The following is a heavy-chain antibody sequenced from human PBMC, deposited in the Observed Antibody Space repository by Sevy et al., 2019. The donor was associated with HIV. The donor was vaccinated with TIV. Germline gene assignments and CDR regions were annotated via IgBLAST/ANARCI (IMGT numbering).Heavy chain of an antibody. CDR1: GFTFSSYW. D-gene: IGHD3-3*01. V-gene: IGHV3-74*01. J-gene: IGHJ6*02. CDR2: IKSDGSST. Sequence: GGSLRLSCAASGFTFSSYWMHWVRQAPGKGLVWVSRIKSDGSSTSYADSVKGRFTISRDNAKNTLYLQMNSLRAEDTAVYYCARRPDLGVVILTGVLDVWGQGTTVTVSS. CDR3: ARRPDLGVVILTGVLDV.